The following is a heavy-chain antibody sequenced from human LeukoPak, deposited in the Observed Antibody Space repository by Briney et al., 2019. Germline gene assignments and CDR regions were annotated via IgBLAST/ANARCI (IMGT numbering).Heavy chain of an antibody. V-gene: IGHV4-39*01. CDR1: GGSIRSSNYH. Sequence: SETLSLTCNVFGGSIRSSNYHWGWIRQPPGKGLEWIGSIYYSGSTYYNPSLKSRVTISVDTSNNQFSLKVRSATATDTAVYYCARLFYYDSSGPPSWGQGTLVTVSS. CDR2: IYYSGST. D-gene: IGHD3-22*01. CDR3: ARLFYYDSSGPPS. J-gene: IGHJ5*02.